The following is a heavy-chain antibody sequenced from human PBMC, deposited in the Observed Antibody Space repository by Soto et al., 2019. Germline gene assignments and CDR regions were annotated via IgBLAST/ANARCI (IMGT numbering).Heavy chain of an antibody. CDR3: ARDRCSSTSCYAEYFQH. CDR2: IYSGGST. D-gene: IGHD2-2*01. Sequence: GGSLRLPCAASGFTVSSNYMSWVRQAPGKGLEWVSVIYSGGSTYYADSVKGRFTISRDNSKNTLYLQMNSLRAEDTAVYYCARDRCSSTSCYAEYFQHWGQGTLVTVSS. J-gene: IGHJ1*01. V-gene: IGHV3-66*01. CDR1: GFTVSSNY.